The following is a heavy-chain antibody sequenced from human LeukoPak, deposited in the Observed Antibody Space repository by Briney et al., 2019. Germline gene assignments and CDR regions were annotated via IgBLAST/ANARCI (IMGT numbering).Heavy chain of an antibody. Sequence: SETLSLTCAVYGGSFSGYYWSWIRQPPGKGLEWIGEINHSGSTNYNPSLKSRVTISVDTSKNQFSLKLSSVTAAATAVYYCAPPVAHPGTGIAPDYWGQGTLVTVSS. CDR2: INHSGST. CDR3: APPVAHPGTGIAPDY. CDR1: GGSFSGYY. J-gene: IGHJ4*02. D-gene: IGHD7-27*01. V-gene: IGHV4-34*01.